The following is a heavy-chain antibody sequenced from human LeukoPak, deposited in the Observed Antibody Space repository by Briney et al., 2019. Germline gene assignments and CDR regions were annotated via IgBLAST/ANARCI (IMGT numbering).Heavy chain of an antibody. V-gene: IGHV4-59*01. D-gene: IGHD3-22*01. J-gene: IGHJ4*02. CDR3: AGASYDSSGVH. Sequence: SETLSLTCTVSGGSISSYHWSWIRQPTGKGLEWIGYIYYSESTNYNPSLKSRVTISVDTSKNQFSLKLSSVTAADTAVYYCAGASYDSSGVHWGQGTLVTVSS. CDR2: IYYSEST. CDR1: GGSISSYH.